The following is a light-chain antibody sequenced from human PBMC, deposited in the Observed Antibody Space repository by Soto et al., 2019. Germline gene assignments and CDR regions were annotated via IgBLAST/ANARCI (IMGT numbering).Light chain of an antibody. CDR1: QSISSY. J-gene: IGKJ4*01. CDR3: QQRSNWPLT. Sequence: EIVLTQSPATLSLSPGERATLSCRASQSISSYLAWYQQKPGQAPRLLIYDASNRATGIPARFSGSGSGTDFGLTISSLKPEDFAVYYCQQRSNWPLTFGGGTKVEIK. CDR2: DAS. V-gene: IGKV3-11*01.